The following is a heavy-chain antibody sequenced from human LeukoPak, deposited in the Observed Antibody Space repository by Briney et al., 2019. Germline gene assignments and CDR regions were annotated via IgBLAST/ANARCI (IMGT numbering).Heavy chain of an antibody. CDR3: LMVRRDSPNPYYYYYYMDV. V-gene: IGHV4-39*07. CDR1: GGSISSSSYY. J-gene: IGHJ6*03. D-gene: IGHD3-10*01. Sequence: SETLSLTCTVSGGSISSSSYYWGWIRQPPGKGLEWIGSIYYSGSTYYNPSLKSRVTISVDTSKNQFSLKLSSVTAADTAVYYCLMVRRDSPNPYYYYYYMDVWGKGTTVTVSS. CDR2: IYYSGST.